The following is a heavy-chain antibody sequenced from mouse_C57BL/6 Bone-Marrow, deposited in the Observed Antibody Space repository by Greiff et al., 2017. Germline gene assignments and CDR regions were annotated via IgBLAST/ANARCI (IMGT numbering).Heavy chain of an antibody. V-gene: IGHV1-50*01. Sequence: QVQLKQPGAELVKPGASVKLSCKASGYTFTSYWMQWVKQRPGQGLEWIGELDPSDSYTNYNQKFKGKATLTVDTSSSTAYMQLSSLTSEYSAVYYCARRTGTGDYYAMDYWGQGTSVTVSS. CDR1: GYTFTSYW. D-gene: IGHD4-1*01. J-gene: IGHJ4*01. CDR2: LDPSDSYT. CDR3: ARRTGTGDYYAMDY.